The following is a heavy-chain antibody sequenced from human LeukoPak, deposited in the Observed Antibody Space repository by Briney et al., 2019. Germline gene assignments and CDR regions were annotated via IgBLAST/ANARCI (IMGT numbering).Heavy chain of an antibody. D-gene: IGHD3-22*01. J-gene: IGHJ6*02. CDR3: ARGSYYDSSGYYFNYYYYYGMDV. CDR2: MNPNSGNT. V-gene: IGHV1-8*01. CDR1: GYTFTSYD. Sequence: ASVKVSCKASGYTFTSYDINWVRQATGQGLEWMGWMNPNSGNTGYAQKFQGRVTMTRNTSISTAYMELSSLRSEDTAVYYCARGSYYDSSGYYFNYYYYYGMDVWGQGTTVTVSS.